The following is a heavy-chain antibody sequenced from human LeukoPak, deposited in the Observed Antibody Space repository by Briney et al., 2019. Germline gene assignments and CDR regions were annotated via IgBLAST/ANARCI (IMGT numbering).Heavy chain of an antibody. J-gene: IGHJ4*02. V-gene: IGHV3-23*01. CDR3: ARAGGDGYNSAY. D-gene: IGHD5-24*01. CDR1: GFTFSTYA. Sequence: GGSLRLSCAASGFTFSTYAMGWVRQAPGKGLEWVSAISGSGASTYYADSVKGRFTISRDNSKNTLYLQMNSLRAEDTAVYYCARAGGDGYNSAYWGQGTLVTVSS. CDR2: ISGSGAST.